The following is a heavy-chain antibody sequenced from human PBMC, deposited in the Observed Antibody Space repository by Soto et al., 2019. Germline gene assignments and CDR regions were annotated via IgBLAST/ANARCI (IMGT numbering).Heavy chain of an antibody. J-gene: IGHJ3*02. CDR1: GFTFDDYA. Sequence: EVQLVESGGGLVQPGRSLRLSCAASGFTFDDYAMHWVRQAPGKGLEWVSGISWNSGSIGYADSVKGRFTISRDNAKNSLYLQMNSLRAEDTALYYCATAAAGLDAFDICCQGTMVTVSS. V-gene: IGHV3-9*01. D-gene: IGHD6-13*01. CDR3: ATAAAGLDAFDI. CDR2: ISWNSGSI.